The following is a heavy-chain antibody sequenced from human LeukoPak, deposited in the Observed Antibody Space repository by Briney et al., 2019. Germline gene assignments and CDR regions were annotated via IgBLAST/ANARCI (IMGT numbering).Heavy chain of an antibody. CDR1: GYSISNGYY. J-gene: IGHJ5*02. V-gene: IGHV4-4*07. D-gene: IGHD3-10*01. Sequence: SETLSLTCTVSGYSISNGYYWSWIRQPAGKKLEWIGRIYTSGSTNYNPSLKSRVTMSVDTSKNQFSLKLTSVTAADTAVYYCARSSGSSRFWFDPWGQGTLVTVSS. CDR3: ARSSGSSRFWFDP. CDR2: IYTSGST.